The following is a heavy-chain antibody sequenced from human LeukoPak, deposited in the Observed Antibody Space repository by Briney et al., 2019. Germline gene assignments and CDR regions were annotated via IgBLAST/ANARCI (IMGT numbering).Heavy chain of an antibody. V-gene: IGHV4-34*01. D-gene: IGHD1-26*01. CDR1: GGSFSGYY. J-gene: IGHJ4*02. Sequence: SETLSLTCAVYGGSFSGYYWSWIRQPPGKGLEWIGEISHSGSTNYNPSLKSRVTISVDTSKNQFSLKLSSVTAADTAVYYCASRQWELLPFDYWGQGTLVTVSS. CDR3: ASRQWELLPFDY. CDR2: ISHSGST.